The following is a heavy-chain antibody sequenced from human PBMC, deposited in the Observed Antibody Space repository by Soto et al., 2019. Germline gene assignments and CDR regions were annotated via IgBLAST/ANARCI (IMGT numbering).Heavy chain of an antibody. Sequence: GGSLRLSCAASGFTFSDYYMSWIRQAPGKGLEWVSYISSSSSYTNYADSVKGRFTISRDNAKNSLYLQMNSLRAEDTAVYYCARVFETGTTWGVDYWGQGTLVTVSS. CDR2: ISSSSSYT. J-gene: IGHJ4*02. D-gene: IGHD1-1*01. CDR3: ARVFETGTTWGVDY. CDR1: GFTFSDYY. V-gene: IGHV3-11*06.